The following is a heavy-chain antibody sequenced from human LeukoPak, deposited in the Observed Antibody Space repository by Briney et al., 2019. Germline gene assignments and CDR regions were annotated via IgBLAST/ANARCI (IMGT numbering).Heavy chain of an antibody. V-gene: IGHV4-59*08. CDR3: ASSLGICCSSTSCYNEKDAFDI. J-gene: IGHJ3*02. D-gene: IGHD2-2*02. CDR1: GGSISSYY. CDR2: IYYSGST. Sequence: SETLSLTCTVSGGSISSYYWSWIRQPPGKGLEWIGYIYYSGSTNYNPSLKSRVTISVDTSKNQFSLKLSSVTAADTAVYYCASSLGICCSSTSCYNEKDAFDIWGQGTMVTVSS.